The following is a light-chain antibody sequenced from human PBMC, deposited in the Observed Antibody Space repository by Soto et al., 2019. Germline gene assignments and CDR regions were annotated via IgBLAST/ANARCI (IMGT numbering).Light chain of an antibody. J-gene: IGKJ1*01. Sequence: DNRMTQSPSTLSASVGDRVTITCRASQSASTFLAWYQQKPGQAPKLLIYDASTLQSGVPSRFSASGSGTEFALTISGLQPDDFAVYYCQQYNRYAVTFGQGTKVDIK. CDR3: QQYNRYAVT. V-gene: IGKV1-5*01. CDR1: QSASTF. CDR2: DAS.